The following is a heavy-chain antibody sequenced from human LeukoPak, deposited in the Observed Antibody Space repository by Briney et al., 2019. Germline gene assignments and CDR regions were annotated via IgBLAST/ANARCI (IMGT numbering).Heavy chain of an antibody. CDR2: IFGSGGST. J-gene: IGHJ4*02. CDR3: ARGGRNLDS. Sequence: QPGGSLRLSCAASGFTFSSYAMYWVRQAPGKGLEWVSGIFGSGGSTHYADSVKGRFTISRDNSKNTVYLQMNSLRAEDTAVYYCARGGRNLDSWGQGTLVTVSS. V-gene: IGHV3-23*01. CDR1: GFTFSSYA. D-gene: IGHD1-14*01.